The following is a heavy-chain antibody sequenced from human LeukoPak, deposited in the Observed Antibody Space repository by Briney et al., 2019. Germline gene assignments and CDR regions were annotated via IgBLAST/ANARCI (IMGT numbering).Heavy chain of an antibody. Sequence: PSETLSLTCTVSGGSISSSSYYWGWIRQPPGKGLEWIGSIYYRGSTYYNPSLKSRVTISVDTSKNQFSLKLSSVTAADTAVYYCARVGGYGRNPRQFDQWGQGTLVTVSS. CDR2: IYYRGST. D-gene: IGHD5-18*01. J-gene: IGHJ4*02. CDR3: ARVGGYGRNPRQFDQ. CDR1: GGSISSSSYY. V-gene: IGHV4-39*07.